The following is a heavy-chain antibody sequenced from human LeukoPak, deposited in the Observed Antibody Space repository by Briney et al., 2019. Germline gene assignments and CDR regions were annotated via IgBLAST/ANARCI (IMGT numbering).Heavy chain of an antibody. J-gene: IGHJ6*02. Sequence: GGSLRLSCATSGFTLRYYQMNWVRQAPGKGLEWVSYINVVNGAIYYADSVKGRFTISGDIATNSVYLQMNSLRAEDTALYYCVRDGNRGYDIDVWGQGTAVTVSS. CDR1: GFTLRYYQ. CDR3: VRDGNRGYDIDV. CDR2: INVVNGAI. D-gene: IGHD3-10*01. V-gene: IGHV3-48*01.